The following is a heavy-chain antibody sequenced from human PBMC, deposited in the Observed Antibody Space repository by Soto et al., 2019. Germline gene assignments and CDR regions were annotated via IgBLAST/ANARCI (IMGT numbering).Heavy chain of an antibody. CDR2: IRETGNT. D-gene: IGHD1-26*01. J-gene: IGHJ4*02. V-gene: IGHV3-23*01. CDR1: GFTFSNYA. Sequence: GGSRRLSCAASGFTFSNYAMSWIRQAPGKGLEWVSTIRETGNTYYADSVRGRFATSRDNSENTLYLQMSSLRAEDTAVYYCAKQQMGVIRALDYWGQGTLVTVS. CDR3: AKQQMGVIRALDY.